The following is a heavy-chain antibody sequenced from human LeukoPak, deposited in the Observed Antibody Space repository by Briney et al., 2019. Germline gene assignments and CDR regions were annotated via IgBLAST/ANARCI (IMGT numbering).Heavy chain of an antibody. CDR2: IYYSGST. CDR3: ARDTTVTTWGVYWFDP. CDR1: GGSISSSSYY. V-gene: IGHV4-39*07. D-gene: IGHD4-17*01. J-gene: IGHJ5*02. Sequence: PSETLSLTCTVSGGSISSSSYYWGWIRQPPGKGLEWIGSIYYSGSTYYNPSLKSRVTMSVDTSKNQFSLKLTSVTAADTAVYYCARDTTVTTWGVYWFDPWGQGTLVTVSS.